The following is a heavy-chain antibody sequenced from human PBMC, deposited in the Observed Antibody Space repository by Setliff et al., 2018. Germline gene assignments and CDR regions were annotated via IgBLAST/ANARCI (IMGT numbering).Heavy chain of an antibody. D-gene: IGHD2-15*01. CDR3: ARVGSVGYFDL. CDR2: IYYSGST. CDR1: GGSISSHY. J-gene: IGHJ2*01. Sequence: SETLSLPCTVSGGSISSHYWSWIRQPPGKGLEWIGSIYYSGSTNYNPSLKSRVTISVDTSKNQFSLKLSSVTAADTAVYYCARVGSVGYFDLWGRGTLVTVSS. V-gene: IGHV4-59*11.